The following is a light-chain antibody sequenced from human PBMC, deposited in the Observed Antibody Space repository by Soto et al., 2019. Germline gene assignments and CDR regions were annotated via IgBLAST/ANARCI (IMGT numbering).Light chain of an antibody. CDR1: QSVSSN. V-gene: IGKV3-15*01. Sequence: EIVMTQSPATLSVSPGERATLSCRASQSVSSNLAWYQQKPGQAPRLLIYGASTRATGIPARFSGSGSGTELTLTIRSLQSEDFAVYYCQQYNNWRTFGQGTKVEIK. CDR2: GAS. J-gene: IGKJ1*01. CDR3: QQYNNWRT.